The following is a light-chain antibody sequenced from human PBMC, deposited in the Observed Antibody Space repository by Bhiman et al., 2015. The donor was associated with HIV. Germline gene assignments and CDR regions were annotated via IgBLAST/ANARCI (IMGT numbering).Light chain of an antibody. V-gene: IGLV2-14*03. CDR3: SSYTSSNTLV. Sequence: QSALTQPASVSGSPGQSITISCTGSSRDVGGYNYVSWYQQHPGKAPKVMIYDVSNRPSGVSNRFSGSKSGNTASLTISGLQAEDESDYYCSSYTSSNTLVFGTGTKVTVL. CDR2: DVS. J-gene: IGLJ1*01. CDR1: SRDVGGYNY.